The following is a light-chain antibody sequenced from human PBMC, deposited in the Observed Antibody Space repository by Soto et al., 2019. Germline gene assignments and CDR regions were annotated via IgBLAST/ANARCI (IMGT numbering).Light chain of an antibody. Sequence: DIQMTQPPSTLSASSGDTVTITCRASQSISTFLAWYQQKPGKAPKLLIYAASSLQSGVPSRFSGSGSGTDFTLTISSLQPEDFATYYCQQSYSTLGTFGQGTKVDIK. CDR3: QQSYSTLGT. CDR2: AAS. CDR1: QSISTF. V-gene: IGKV1-39*01. J-gene: IGKJ1*01.